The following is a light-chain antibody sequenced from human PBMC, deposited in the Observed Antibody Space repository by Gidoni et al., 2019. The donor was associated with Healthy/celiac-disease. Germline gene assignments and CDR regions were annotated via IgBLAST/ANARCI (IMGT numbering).Light chain of an antibody. Sequence: NFMLTQPHSVAEPPGNTVTISCTGSSGSIASNYVQCYQQRPGSAPTTVIYEDNQRPSGVPVRFSGSIDSSSNSASLTISGLKTEDEADYYCQSYDSSNVVFGGGTKLTVL. J-gene: IGLJ2*01. CDR2: EDN. V-gene: IGLV6-57*02. CDR1: SGSIASNY. CDR3: QSYDSSNVV.